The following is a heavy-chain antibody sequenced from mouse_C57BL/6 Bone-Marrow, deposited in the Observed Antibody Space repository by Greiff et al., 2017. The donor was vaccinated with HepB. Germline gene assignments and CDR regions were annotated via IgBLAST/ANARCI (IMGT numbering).Heavy chain of an antibody. CDR1: GYAFSSSW. V-gene: IGHV1-82*01. CDR2: IYPGDGDT. CDR3: NITYYYGSSWGYYFDY. J-gene: IGHJ2*01. Sequence: QVQLQQSGPELVKPGASVKISCKASGYAFSSSWMNWVKQRPGKGLEWIGRIYPGDGDTNYNGKFKGKATLTADKSSSTAYMQLSSLTSEDSAVYFCNITYYYGSSWGYYFDYWGQGTTLTVSS. D-gene: IGHD1-1*01.